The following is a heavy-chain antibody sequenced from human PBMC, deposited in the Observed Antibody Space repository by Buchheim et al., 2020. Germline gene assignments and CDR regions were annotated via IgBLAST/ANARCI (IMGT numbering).Heavy chain of an antibody. Sequence: QLQLQESGPGLVKPSETLSLTCTVSGGSISSSSYYWGWIRQPPGKGLEWIGSIYYSGSTYYNPSLKSRVTISVDTSKNQFSLKLSSVTAADTAVYYCARLISSGWYVYWFDPWGQGTL. D-gene: IGHD6-19*01. CDR2: IYYSGST. CDR1: GGSISSSSYY. J-gene: IGHJ5*02. CDR3: ARLISSGWYVYWFDP. V-gene: IGHV4-39*01.